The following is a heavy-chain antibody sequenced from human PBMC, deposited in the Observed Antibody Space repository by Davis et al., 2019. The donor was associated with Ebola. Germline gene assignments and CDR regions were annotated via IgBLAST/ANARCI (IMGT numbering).Heavy chain of an antibody. Sequence: GESLKISCSACGFTFGDYAMSWVSQAPGTGLEWVGFIRSKAYAAKTQYAASVKGRFTISRDDSKSIAFLQINSLKTDDTAVYYCTRDLKQPPPSYYYGMDVWGQGTTVTVS. CDR2: IRSKAYAAKT. CDR1: GFTFGDYA. J-gene: IGHJ6*02. V-gene: IGHV3-49*04. D-gene: IGHD6-13*01. CDR3: TRDLKQPPPSYYYGMDV.